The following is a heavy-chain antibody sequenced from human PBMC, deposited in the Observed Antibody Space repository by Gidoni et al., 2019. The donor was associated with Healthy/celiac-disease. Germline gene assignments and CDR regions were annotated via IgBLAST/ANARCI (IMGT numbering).Heavy chain of an antibody. Sequence: QVQLQQWGAGLLKPSETLSLTCAVYGGSFSGYYWSWIRQPPGKGLEWIGEINHSGSTNYNPSLKSRVTISVDTSKNQFSLKLSSVTAADTAVYYCASQEWFGELLSEEAWGPYYYGMDVWGQGTTVTVSS. D-gene: IGHD3-10*01. J-gene: IGHJ6*02. V-gene: IGHV4-34*01. CDR1: GGSFSGYY. CDR3: ASQEWFGELLSEEAWGPYYYGMDV. CDR2: INHSGST.